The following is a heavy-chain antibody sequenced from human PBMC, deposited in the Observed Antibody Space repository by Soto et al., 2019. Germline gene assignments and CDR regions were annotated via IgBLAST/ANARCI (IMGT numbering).Heavy chain of an antibody. J-gene: IGHJ3*02. CDR2: VYYSGST. Sequence: QVQLQESGPGLVKPSQTLSLTCTVSVGSISSGAFFWTWIRQPPGKGLEWLGYVYYSGSTYYNPSLKGRVTTSVDTSTNQFSLNLSSVTAADTVVYYFARDGRTTVTTGSIWGPGTMVTVSS. V-gene: IGHV4-30-4*01. CDR1: VGSISSGAFF. CDR3: ARDGRTTVTTGSI. D-gene: IGHD4-17*01.